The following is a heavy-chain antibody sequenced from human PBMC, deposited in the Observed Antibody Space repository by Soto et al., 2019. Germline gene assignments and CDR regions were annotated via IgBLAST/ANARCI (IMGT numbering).Heavy chain of an antibody. V-gene: IGHV3-48*02. CDR3: ARNSLNYYDSSGYYSWFDP. CDR1: GFTFSSYS. D-gene: IGHD3-22*01. CDR2: ISSSSSTI. J-gene: IGHJ5*02. Sequence: EVQLVESGGGLVQPGGSLRLSCAASGFTFSSYSMNWVRQAPGKGLEWVSYISSSSSTIYYADSVKGRFTISRDNAKNSLYLQMNSLRDDDTAVYYCARNSLNYYDSSGYYSWFDPWGQGTLVTVSS.